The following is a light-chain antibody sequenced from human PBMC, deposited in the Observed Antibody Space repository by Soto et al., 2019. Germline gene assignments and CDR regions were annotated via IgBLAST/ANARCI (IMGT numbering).Light chain of an antibody. CDR3: QQAQTFPLT. CDR1: QGISW. V-gene: IGKV1-12*01. CDR2: EAS. J-gene: IGKJ4*01. Sequence: IQMTQYTSSVSASVGDRVAITCRASQGISWLAWYQQKPGKAPKLLIYEASSLESGAPSRFSGSGSGTDFTLTISSLQPEDFATYFCQQAQTFPLTFGRGTKVDIK.